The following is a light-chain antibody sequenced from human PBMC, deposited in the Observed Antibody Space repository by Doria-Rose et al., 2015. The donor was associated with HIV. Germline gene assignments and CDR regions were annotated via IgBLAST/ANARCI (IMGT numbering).Light chain of an antibody. CDR1: QSFSSTY. CDR3: HQYGTSWT. CDR2: DGS. Sequence: EIVLTQSPGTLSLSPGERATLSCRASQSFSSTYLAWYQQTPGQAPSLLIYDGSTRATGIPDRFSASGSGTDFTHTINRLEPEDFALYYCHQYGTSWTFGQGTKVEI. J-gene: IGKJ1*01. V-gene: IGKV3-20*01.